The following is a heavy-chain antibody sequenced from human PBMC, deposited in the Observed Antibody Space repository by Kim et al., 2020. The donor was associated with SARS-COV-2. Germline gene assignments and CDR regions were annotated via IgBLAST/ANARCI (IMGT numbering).Heavy chain of an antibody. V-gene: IGHV1-69*02. CDR3: ASHNYYYYYGMDV. Sequence: YAQKFTGRVTITADKSTSTAYMELSSLRSEDTAVYYCASHNYYYYYGMDVWGQGTTVTVSS. J-gene: IGHJ6*02.